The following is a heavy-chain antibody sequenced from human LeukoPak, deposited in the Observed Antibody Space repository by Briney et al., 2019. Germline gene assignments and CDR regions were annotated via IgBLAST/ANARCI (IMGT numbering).Heavy chain of an antibody. D-gene: IGHD6-19*01. CDR3: AKDEGSGWSNWFDP. V-gene: IGHV3-23*01. J-gene: IGHJ5*02. Sequence: PGGSLRLSCAASGFTFSSYAMSWVRQAPGKGLEWVSAISDSGGSTYYADSVKGRFTISRDNSKNTLYLQMNSLRAEDTAVYYCAKDEGSGWSNWFDPWGQGTLVTVSS. CDR2: ISDSGGST. CDR1: GFTFSSYA.